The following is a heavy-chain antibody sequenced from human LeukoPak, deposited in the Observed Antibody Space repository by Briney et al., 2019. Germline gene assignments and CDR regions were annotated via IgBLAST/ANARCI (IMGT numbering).Heavy chain of an antibody. CDR2: INPSGGST. J-gene: IGHJ6*03. D-gene: IGHD6-19*01. CDR3: ARYSSGWYYGYYYYMDV. CDR1: GYTFTSYY. Sequence: ASVKVSCKASGYTFTSYYMHWVRQAPGQGLEWMGIINPSGGSTSYAQKFQGRVTMTRDMSTSTVYMELSSLRSEDTAVYYCARYSSGWYYGYYYYMDVWGKGTTVTISS. V-gene: IGHV1-46*01.